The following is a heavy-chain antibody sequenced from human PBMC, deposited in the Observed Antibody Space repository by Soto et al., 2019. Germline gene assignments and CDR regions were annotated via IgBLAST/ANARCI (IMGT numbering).Heavy chain of an antibody. CDR1: GFTVSSNY. V-gene: IGHV3-53*04. D-gene: IGHD4-17*01. J-gene: IGHJ6*03. CDR2: IYSGGST. CDR3: ARDLKERGVTTKSQVYYYYYMDV. Sequence: EVQLVESGGGLVQPGGSLRLSCAASGFTVSSNYMSWVRQAPGKGLEWVSVIYSGGSTYYADSVKGRFTISRHNSKNTLYLQMKSLGAEDTAVYYCARDLKERGVTTKSQVYYYYYMDVWGKGTTVTVSS.